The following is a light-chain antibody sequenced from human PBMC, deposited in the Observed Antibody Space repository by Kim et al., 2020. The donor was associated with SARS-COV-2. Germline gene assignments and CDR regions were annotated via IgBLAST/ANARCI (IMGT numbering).Light chain of an antibody. CDR1: HAISSA. V-gene: IGKV1D-13*01. CDR2: DAS. CDR3: QQFSNYPIT. Sequence: GDRVIITCRTSHAISSAFAWYQQKPGKPPRLLIYDASILESGVPSRFSGSGSGTDFSLTISSLQPEDFATYYCQQFSNYPITFGQGTRL. J-gene: IGKJ5*01.